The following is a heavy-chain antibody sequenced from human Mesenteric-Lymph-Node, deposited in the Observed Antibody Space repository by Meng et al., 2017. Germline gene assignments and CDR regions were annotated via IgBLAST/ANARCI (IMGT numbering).Heavy chain of an antibody. CDR3: AKEIYTGSGSSFDI. V-gene: IGHV4-59*01. CDR1: GVSISSYY. Sequence: GSLRLSCTVSGVSISSYYWSWIRQPPGKGLEWIGYIYYTGTTNQNPSLKSRVTMSLDTSENQVSLKLTSVTAADTAVYYCAKEIYTGSGSSFDIWGPGTVVTVSS. CDR2: IYYTGTT. J-gene: IGHJ3*02. D-gene: IGHD6-19*01.